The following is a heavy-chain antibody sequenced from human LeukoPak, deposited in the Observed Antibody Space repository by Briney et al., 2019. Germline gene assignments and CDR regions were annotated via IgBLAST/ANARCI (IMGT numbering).Heavy chain of an antibody. CDR1: GGSFSGYY. CDR3: ARASGEDIVVVVAATGYFDY. J-gene: IGHJ4*02. D-gene: IGHD2-15*01. Sequence: KPSETLSLTCAVYGGSFSGYYWSWIRQPPGKGLEWIGEINHSGSTNYNPSLKSRATISVDTSKNQFSLKLSSVTAADTAVYYCARASGEDIVVVVAATGYFDYWGQGTLVTVSS. CDR2: INHSGST. V-gene: IGHV4-34*01.